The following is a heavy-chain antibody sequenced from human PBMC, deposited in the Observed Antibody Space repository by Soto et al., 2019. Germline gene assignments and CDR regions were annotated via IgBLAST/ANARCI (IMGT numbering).Heavy chain of an antibody. CDR3: ASGYSSSWYEGGNNWFDP. CDR1: GGSISSSNW. CDR2: IYHSGST. V-gene: IGHV4-4*02. Sequence: SETLSLTCAVSGGSISSSNWWSWVRQPPGKGLEWIGEIYHSGSTNYNPSHKSRVTISVDKSKNQFSLKLSSVTAADTAVYYCASGYSSSWYEGGNNWFDPWGQGTLVTVSS. J-gene: IGHJ5*02. D-gene: IGHD6-13*01.